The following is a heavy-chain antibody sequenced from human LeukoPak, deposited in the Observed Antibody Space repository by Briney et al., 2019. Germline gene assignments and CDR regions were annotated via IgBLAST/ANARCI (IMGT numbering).Heavy chain of an antibody. CDR2: ISAYNGNT. D-gene: IGHD2-15*01. CDR3: ARALLQPLYYYYGMDV. V-gene: IGHV1-18*01. J-gene: IGHJ6*02. Sequence: ASVKVSCKASGYTFTSYGISWVRQAPGQGLEWMGWISAYNGNTNYAQKLQGRVTMTTDTSTSTAYMELRSLGSDDTAVYYCARALLQPLYYYYGMDVWGQGTTVTVSS. CDR1: GYTFTSYG.